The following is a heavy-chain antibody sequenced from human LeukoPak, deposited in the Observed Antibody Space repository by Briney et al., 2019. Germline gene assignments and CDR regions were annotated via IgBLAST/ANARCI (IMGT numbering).Heavy chain of an antibody. D-gene: IGHD3-10*01. CDR2: ISSSSSTI. V-gene: IGHV3-48*04. CDR3: ARLRYGSGSYYKD. J-gene: IGHJ4*02. CDR1: GFTFSSYS. Sequence: GGSLRLSCAAYGFTFSSYSMNWVRQAPGKGLEWVSYISSSSSTIYYADSVKGRFTISRDNAKNSLYLQMNSLRAEDTAVYYCARLRYGSGSYYKDWGQGTLVTVSS.